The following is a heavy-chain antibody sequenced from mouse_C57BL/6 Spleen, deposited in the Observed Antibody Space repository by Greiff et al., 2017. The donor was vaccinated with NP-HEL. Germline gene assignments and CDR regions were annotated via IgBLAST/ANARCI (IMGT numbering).Heavy chain of an antibody. CDR1: GFNIKDYY. CDR3: ARWLLRGAMDD. V-gene: IGHV14-2*01. CDR2: IDPEDGET. Sequence: VQLQQSGAELVKPGASVKLSCTASGFNIKDYYMHWVKQRTEQGLEWIGRIDPEDGETKYVPKFQGKATITADTSSHTAYLQLSSLTSEDTAVYYCARWLLRGAMDDWGQGTSVTVSS. D-gene: IGHD2-3*01. J-gene: IGHJ4*01.